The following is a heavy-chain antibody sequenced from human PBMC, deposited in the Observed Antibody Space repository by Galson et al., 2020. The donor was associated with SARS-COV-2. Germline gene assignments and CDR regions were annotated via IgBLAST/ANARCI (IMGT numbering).Heavy chain of an antibody. V-gene: IGHV5-51*01. Sequence: TGGSLRLSCKGSGYSFTSYWIGWVRQMPGKGLEWMGIIYPGDSDTRYSPSFQGQVTISADKSISTAYLQWSSLKASDTAMYYCARPSFFRSGTAYYYYGMDVWGQGTTVTVSS. D-gene: IGHD1-1*01. CDR1: GYSFTSYW. CDR3: ARPSFFRSGTAYYYYGMDV. CDR2: IYPGDSDT. J-gene: IGHJ6*02.